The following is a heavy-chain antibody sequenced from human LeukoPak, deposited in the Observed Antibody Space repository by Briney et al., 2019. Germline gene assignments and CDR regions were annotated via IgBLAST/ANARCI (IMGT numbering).Heavy chain of an antibody. CDR2: INPNSGGT. Sequence: ASVKVSCKASGYTFTGYYMHWVRQAPGQGLEWMGWINPNSGGTNYAQKFQGRVTMTEDTSTDTAYMELSSLRSEDTAVYYCATENVGALDYWGQGTLVTVSS. V-gene: IGHV1-2*02. CDR3: ATENVGALDY. D-gene: IGHD1-26*01. J-gene: IGHJ4*02. CDR1: GYTFTGYY.